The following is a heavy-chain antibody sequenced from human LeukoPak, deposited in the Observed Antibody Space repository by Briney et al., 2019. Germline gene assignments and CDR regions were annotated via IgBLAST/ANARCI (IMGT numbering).Heavy chain of an antibody. CDR1: GFTFSSYS. J-gene: IGHJ4*02. D-gene: IGHD3-3*01. Sequence: GGSLRLSCAASGFTFSSYSMNWVRQAPGKGLEWVSSISSSSSYIYYADSVKGRFTISRDNAKNTLYLQMNSLRAEDTALYYCAKDFYGPDYWGQGALVTVSS. CDR3: AKDFYGPDY. CDR2: ISSSSSYI. V-gene: IGHV3-21*01.